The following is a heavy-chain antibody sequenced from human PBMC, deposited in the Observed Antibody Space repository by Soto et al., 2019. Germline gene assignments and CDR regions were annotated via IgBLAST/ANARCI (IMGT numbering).Heavy chain of an antibody. V-gene: IGHV1-69*01. Sequence: QVQLVQSGAEVKKPGSSVKVSCKATGGTFNNHAASWVRQAPGPGLEWLGGIIPLLGTTSYAQKFQGRVTITADASTNPAFMELASLRSDDTAVYYCARRVGGHDSLDSWGQGTLVTVSS. J-gene: IGHJ4*02. D-gene: IGHD5-12*01. CDR3: ARRVGGHDSLDS. CDR1: GGTFNNHA. CDR2: IIPLLGTT.